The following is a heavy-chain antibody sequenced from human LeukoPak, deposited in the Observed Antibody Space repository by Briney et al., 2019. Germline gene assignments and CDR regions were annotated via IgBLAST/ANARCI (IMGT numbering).Heavy chain of an antibody. J-gene: IGHJ6*03. CDR2: IWYDGSTK. CDR3: ASQRGGFGGNYYYYMDV. Sequence: GGSLRLSCAASGFTFSSSVMHWVRQAPGQGLEWVALIWYDGSTKHYADSVKGRFTSSRDSSNNTLFLQMSSLRAEDTAVYYCASQRGGFGGNYYYYMDVWGKGTTVIVSS. V-gene: IGHV3-33*01. CDR1: GFTFSSSV. D-gene: IGHD3-10*01.